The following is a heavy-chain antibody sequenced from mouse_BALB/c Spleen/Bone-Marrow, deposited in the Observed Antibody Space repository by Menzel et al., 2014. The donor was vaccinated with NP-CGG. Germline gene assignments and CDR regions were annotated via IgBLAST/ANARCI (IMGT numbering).Heavy chain of an antibody. V-gene: IGHV4-1*02. Sequence: EVKLQESGGGLVQPGGSLKLSCAASGFAFSSYWMSWVRQAPGKGLEWIGEINTDSSTINYTPSLKDKFIISRDNAEKTLYLQMSKVRSEDTALYYGARGDRWYFDVWGAGTTVTVSS. CDR2: INTDSSTI. CDR1: GFAFSSYW. J-gene: IGHJ1*01. CDR3: ARGDRWYFDV.